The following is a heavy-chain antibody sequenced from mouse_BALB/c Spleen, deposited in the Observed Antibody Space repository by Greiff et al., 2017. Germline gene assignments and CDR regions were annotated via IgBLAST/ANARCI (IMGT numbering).Heavy chain of an antibody. J-gene: IGHJ4*01. Sequence: EVQLMESGGGLVQPGGSLKLSCAASGFTFSSYGMSWVRQTPDKRLELVATINSNGGSTYYPDSVKGRFTISRDNAKNTLYLQMSSLKSEDTAMYYCARDDYDYAMDYWGQGTSVTVSS. CDR1: GFTFSSYG. D-gene: IGHD2-4*01. V-gene: IGHV5-6-3*01. CDR2: INSNGGST. CDR3: ARDDYDYAMDY.